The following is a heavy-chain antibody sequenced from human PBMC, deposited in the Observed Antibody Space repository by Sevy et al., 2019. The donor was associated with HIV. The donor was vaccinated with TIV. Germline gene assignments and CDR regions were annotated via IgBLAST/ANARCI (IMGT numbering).Heavy chain of an antibody. V-gene: IGHV3-64*01. CDR2: ISSNGGST. Sequence: GGSLRLSCAASGFTFSSYAMHWVRQAPGKGLEYVSAISSNGGSTYYENSVKGRFTISRDNSKNTLYLQMGSLRAEDMAVYYCARDHIVGATSRFGHMDVWGKGTTVTVSS. CDR1: GFTFSSYA. CDR3: ARDHIVGATSRFGHMDV. J-gene: IGHJ6*03. D-gene: IGHD1-26*01.